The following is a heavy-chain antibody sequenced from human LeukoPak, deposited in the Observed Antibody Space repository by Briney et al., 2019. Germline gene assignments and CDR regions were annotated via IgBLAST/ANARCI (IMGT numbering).Heavy chain of an antibody. CDR2: INHSGST. CDR3: ARDFITMVRGVMGYYFDY. J-gene: IGHJ4*02. Sequence: SETLSLTCAVYGGSFSGYYWSWIRQPPGKGLEWIGEINHSGSTNYNPSLKSRVTISVDTSKNQFSLKLSSVTAADTAVYYCARDFITMVRGVMGYYFDYWGQGTLVTVSS. D-gene: IGHD3-10*01. V-gene: IGHV4-34*01. CDR1: GGSFSGYY.